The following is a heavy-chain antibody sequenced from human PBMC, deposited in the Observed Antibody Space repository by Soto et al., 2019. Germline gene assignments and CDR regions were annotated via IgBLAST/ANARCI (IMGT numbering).Heavy chain of an antibody. V-gene: IGHV3-74*01. CDR1: GFTFSSYW. J-gene: IGHJ4*02. CDR3: SRHEVDIVATTTARGDY. D-gene: IGHD5-12*01. CDR2: INSDGSST. Sequence: PGGSLRLSCAASGFTFSSYWMHWVRQAPGKGLVWVSRINSDGSSTSYADSVKGRFTISRDNAKNTLYLQMNSLRAEDTAVYNCSRHEVDIVATTTARGDYWGQGTLVTVTS.